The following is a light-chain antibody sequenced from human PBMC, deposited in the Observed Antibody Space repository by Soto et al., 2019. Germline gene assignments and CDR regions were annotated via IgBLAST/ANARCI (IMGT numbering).Light chain of an antibody. CDR2: DVT. Sequence: QSALTQPASVSGSPGQSITFSCTGTRGDVGGYNYVSWYQQHPGKVPKLIIYDVTDRPSGVSNRFSGSKSGNTASLIISGLQAEDEADYYCSSYTSSSTLVFGGGTKVTVL. CDR1: RGDVGGYNY. CDR3: SSYTSSSTLV. J-gene: IGLJ3*02. V-gene: IGLV2-14*01.